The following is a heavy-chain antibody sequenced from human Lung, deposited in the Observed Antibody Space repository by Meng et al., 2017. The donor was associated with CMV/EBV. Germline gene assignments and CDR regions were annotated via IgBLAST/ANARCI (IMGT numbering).Heavy chain of an antibody. CDR1: GFTFSTFA. CDR3: AKRLGGLLSSDADLGY. CDR2: IYSGDDST. D-gene: IGHD3-10*01. J-gene: IGHJ4*02. V-gene: IGHV3-23*03. Sequence: GGSLRLXXAASGFTFSTFAMSWVRQAPGKGLQWVSVIYSGDDSTYYADSVKGRFTISRDNSKNTLYLQMNSLRAEDTAVYYCAKRLGGLLSSDADLGYWGQGXLVTVSS.